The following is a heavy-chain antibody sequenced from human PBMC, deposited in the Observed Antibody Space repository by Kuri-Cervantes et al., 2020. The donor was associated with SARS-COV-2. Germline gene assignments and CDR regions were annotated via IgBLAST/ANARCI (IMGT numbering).Heavy chain of an antibody. D-gene: IGHD3-22*01. CDR1: GYTFTGYY. CDR2: INPNSGGT. V-gene: IGHV1-2*02. J-gene: IGHJ3*02. Sequence: ASVKVSCKASGYTFTGYYMHWVRQAPGQGLEWMGWINPNSGGTNYAQKFQGRVTMARDTSISTAYMELSRLRSDDTAVYYCARRTAYYYDSSGYYYHAFDIWGQGTMVTVSS. CDR3: ARRTAYYYDSSGYYYHAFDI.